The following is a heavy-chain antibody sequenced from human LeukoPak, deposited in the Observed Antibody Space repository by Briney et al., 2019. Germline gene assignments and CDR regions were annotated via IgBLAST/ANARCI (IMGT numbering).Heavy chain of an antibody. CDR2: IYTSGST. V-gene: IGHV4-4*07. Sequence: SETLSLTCTVSGGSISSYYWSWIRQPAGKGLEWIGRIYTSGSTNYNPSLKSRVTMSVDTSKNQSSLKLSSVTAADTAVYYCARAGYYDSSGYPCYYYGMDVWGQGTTVTVSS. CDR1: GGSISSYY. CDR3: ARAGYYDSSGYPCYYYGMDV. J-gene: IGHJ6*02. D-gene: IGHD3-22*01.